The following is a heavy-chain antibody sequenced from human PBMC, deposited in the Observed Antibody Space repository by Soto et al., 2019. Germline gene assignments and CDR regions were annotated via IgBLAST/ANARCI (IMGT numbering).Heavy chain of an antibody. D-gene: IGHD3-10*01. CDR2: INAGNGNT. CDR3: ARDKGSGSYNWFDP. Sequence: QFQLVQSGAGVKKPGASGRVSCKASGYTFTSYAMHWVRQAPGQGLEWMGWINAGNGNTKYSQKFQGRVTITRDTSASTAYMELSSLRSEDTAVYYCARDKGSGSYNWFDPWGQGTLVTVSS. CDR1: GYTFTSYA. J-gene: IGHJ5*02. V-gene: IGHV1-3*01.